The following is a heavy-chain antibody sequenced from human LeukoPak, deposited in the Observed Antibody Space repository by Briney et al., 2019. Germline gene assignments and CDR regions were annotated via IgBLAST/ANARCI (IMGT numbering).Heavy chain of an antibody. CDR3: ARWRWQQSEFDL. Sequence: GGPLRLSCVASGFSFSSYHMSWVRQAPGKGLGCVAHIFPDGHQESCDASVRGRFTVSRDNAKNSVFLQMNSLRVEDTAIYYCARWRWQQSEFDLWGQGALVTVSS. CDR1: GFSFSSYH. V-gene: IGHV3-7*01. J-gene: IGHJ4*02. CDR2: IFPDGHQE. D-gene: IGHD5-24*01.